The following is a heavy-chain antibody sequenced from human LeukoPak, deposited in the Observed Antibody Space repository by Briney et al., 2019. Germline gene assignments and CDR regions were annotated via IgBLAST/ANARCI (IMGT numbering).Heavy chain of an antibody. CDR1: GFTFDDYA. V-gene: IGHV3-9*01. D-gene: IGHD6-13*01. J-gene: IGHJ4*02. CDR3: ARGRLTSSSWYAIYADFDY. Sequence: GGSLRLSCAASGFTFDDYAMHWVRQAPGKGLEWVSGISWNSGSIGYADSVKGRFTISRDNAKNTLYLQMNSLRAEDTAVYYCARGRLTSSSWYAIYADFDYWGQGTLVTVSS. CDR2: ISWNSGSI.